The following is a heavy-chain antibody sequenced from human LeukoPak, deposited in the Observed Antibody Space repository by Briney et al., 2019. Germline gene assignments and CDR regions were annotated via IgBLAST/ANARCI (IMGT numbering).Heavy chain of an antibody. J-gene: IGHJ4*02. D-gene: IGHD6-19*01. CDR1: GFIFSDFY. V-gene: IGHV3-11*05. Sequence: GGSLRLSCAGSGFIFSDFYINWIRQSPGKGLEWLAYISPDGSYTTYGDSVKGRFVISRGNAKNSVSLQMNSLRVEDTAVYYCAKDRHSSGWAGFDYWGQGTLVTVSS. CDR2: ISPDGSYT. CDR3: AKDRHSSGWAGFDY.